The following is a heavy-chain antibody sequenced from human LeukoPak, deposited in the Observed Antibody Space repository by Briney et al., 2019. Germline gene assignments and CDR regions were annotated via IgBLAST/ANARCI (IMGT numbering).Heavy chain of an antibody. J-gene: IGHJ4*02. D-gene: IGHD2-2*01. V-gene: IGHV1-69*04. CDR2: IIPILGIA. CDR1: GGTFSSYA. CDR3: ARDPRYCSSTSCYGGGVDY. Sequence: SVKVSCKASGGTFSSYAISWVRQAPGQGLEWMGRIIPILGIANYAQKFQGRVTITADKSTSTAYMELSSLRSEDTAVYYCARDPRYCSSTSCYGGGVDYWGQGTLVTVSS.